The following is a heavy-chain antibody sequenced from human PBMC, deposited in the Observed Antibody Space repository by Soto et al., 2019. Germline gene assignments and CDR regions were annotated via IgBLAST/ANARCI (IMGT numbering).Heavy chain of an antibody. D-gene: IGHD3-16*01. Sequence: SGTLSLTCTVSGGAISTFDYWWSWIRQSPAMGLEWIGHIYDGGRTYNDPSLESRVTMSVDTSKSQLSLTLSSVSAADTAVYYCARVPYEYNIDPWGQGTMFSVSS. CDR2: IYDGGRT. CDR1: GGAISTFDYW. V-gene: IGHV4-30-4*01. CDR3: ARVPYEYNIDP. J-gene: IGHJ5*02.